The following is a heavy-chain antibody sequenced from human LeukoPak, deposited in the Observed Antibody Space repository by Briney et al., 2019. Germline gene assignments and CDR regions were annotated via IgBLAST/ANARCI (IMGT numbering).Heavy chain of an antibody. D-gene: IGHD3-22*01. CDR3: ARDHYYDSSGYLVNWFDP. CDR2: IYYSGST. CDR1: GGSISSSSYY. Sequence: SETLSLTCTVSGGSISSSSYYWGWIRQPPGKGLEWIGSIYYSGSTYYNPSLKSRVTISVDTSKNQFSLKLSSVTAADTAVYYCARDHYYDSSGYLVNWFDPWGQGTLVTVSS. V-gene: IGHV4-39*07. J-gene: IGHJ5*02.